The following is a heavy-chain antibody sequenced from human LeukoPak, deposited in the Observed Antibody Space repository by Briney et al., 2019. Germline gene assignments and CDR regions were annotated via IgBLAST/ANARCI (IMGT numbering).Heavy chain of an antibody. Sequence: GGSLRLSCTASGFTFGDYAMSWFRQAPGKGLEWVGFIRSKAYGGTTEYAASVKGRFTISRDDSKSIAYLQMNSLKTEDTAVYYCTRDKGVLRYFDWLLYPDYWGQGTLVTVSS. CDR2: IRSKAYGGTT. CDR3: TRDKGVLRYFDWLLYPDY. J-gene: IGHJ4*02. CDR1: GFTFGDYA. D-gene: IGHD3-9*01. V-gene: IGHV3-49*03.